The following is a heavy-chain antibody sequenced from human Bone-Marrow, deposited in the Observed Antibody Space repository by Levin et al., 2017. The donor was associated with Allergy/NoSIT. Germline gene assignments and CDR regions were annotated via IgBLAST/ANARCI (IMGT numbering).Heavy chain of an antibody. V-gene: IGHV3-49*03. CDR3: SRGLISIFGVVSEFDY. J-gene: IGHJ4*02. CDR2: IRNKTYGGTT. D-gene: IGHD3-3*01. CDR1: GFIFGDYA. Sequence: GESLKISCTASGFIFGDYAVSWFRQAPGKGLEWVGFIRNKTYGGTTEYAASVKRRFTISREDSKSIAYLQMSSLKIEDTAVYYCSRGLISIFGVVSEFDYWGQGTLVTVSS.